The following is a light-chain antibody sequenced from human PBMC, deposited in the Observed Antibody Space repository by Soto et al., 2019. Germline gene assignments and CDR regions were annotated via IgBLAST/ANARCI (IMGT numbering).Light chain of an antibody. CDR3: QRYDSLRT. V-gene: IGKV3-20*01. CDR2: GAS. CDR1: QSVSID. J-gene: IGKJ1*01. Sequence: ETVLTQSPATLSVSPGERATLSCRASQSVSIDLAWYQQTPGQAPRLLIYGASTRATGIPDRFSGSGSGTDFTLTITRLEAEDFAMYYCQRYDSLRTFGQGTKVDIK.